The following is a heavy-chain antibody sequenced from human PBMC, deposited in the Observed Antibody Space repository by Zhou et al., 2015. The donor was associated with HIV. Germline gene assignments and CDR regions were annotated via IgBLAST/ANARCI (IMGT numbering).Heavy chain of an antibody. CDR2: ISGSGTTK. V-gene: IGHV3-11*01. CDR1: GFTFSDYY. J-gene: IGHJ2*01. CDR3: ARVMRAYCGGDCYHWYFDL. D-gene: IGHD2-21*02. Sequence: QVQLVESGGGLVKPGGSLRLSCAASGFTFSDYYMSWIRQAPGKGLEWISHISGSGTTKSYADSLKGRFTISRDNAKNSLYLQMNSLRAGDTAMYYCARVMRAYCGGDCYHWYFDLWGRGTLVTVSS.